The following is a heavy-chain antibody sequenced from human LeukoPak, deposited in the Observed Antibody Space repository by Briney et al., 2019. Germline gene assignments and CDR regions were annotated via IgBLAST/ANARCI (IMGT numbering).Heavy chain of an antibody. V-gene: IGHV4-38-2*02. Sequence: SETLSLTCTVSGYSISSGYYWGWIRQPPGKGLEWIGSIYHSGSTYYNPSLKSRVTISVDTSKNQFSLKLSSVTAADTAVYYCASIAAAGRDDYWGQGTLVTVSS. CDR3: ASIAAAGRDDY. J-gene: IGHJ4*02. CDR1: GYSISSGYY. D-gene: IGHD6-13*01. CDR2: IYHSGST.